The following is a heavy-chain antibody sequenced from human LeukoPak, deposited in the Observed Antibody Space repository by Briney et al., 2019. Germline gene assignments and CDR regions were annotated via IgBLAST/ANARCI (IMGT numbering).Heavy chain of an antibody. D-gene: IGHD3-10*01. J-gene: IGHJ6*04. CDR3: ARVPYYYGSGSYYGVYYYYYGMDV. CDR1: GGSFSGYY. Sequence: PSETLSLTCAVHGGSFSGYYWSWIRQPPAKGLERDGHYNYNGSPNYNPSLKSRVTTSVDTSKNQFSLQLSSVTAADTAVYYCARVPYYYGSGSYYGVYYYYYGMDVWGKGTTVTVSS. V-gene: IGHV4-34*01. CDR2: YNYNGSP.